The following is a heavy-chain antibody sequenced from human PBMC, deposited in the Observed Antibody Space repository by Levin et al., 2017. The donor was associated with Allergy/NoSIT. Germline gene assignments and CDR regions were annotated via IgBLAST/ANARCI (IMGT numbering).Heavy chain of an antibody. V-gene: IGHV1-2*04. CDR1: GYIFTDYY. CDR3: AREISSSPYYFYGMDV. J-gene: IGHJ6*02. Sequence: VASVKVSCKASGYIFTDYYLHWVRQAPGQGLEWMGWINLNSGGTNSAQKFKGWVTMTRDTSISTAYMDLRRLKSDDTAVYYCAREISSSPYYFYGMDVWGQGTTVTVSS. D-gene: IGHD3-3*02. CDR2: INLNSGGT.